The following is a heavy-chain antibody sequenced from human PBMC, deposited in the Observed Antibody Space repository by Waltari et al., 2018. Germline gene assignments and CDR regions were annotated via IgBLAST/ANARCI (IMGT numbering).Heavy chain of an antibody. D-gene: IGHD3-3*01. CDR3: ARGDYDFWSGYLSNWFDP. CDR1: GYTFTSYD. CDR2: MNPNSGNT. Sequence: QVQMVQSGAEVKKPGASVQVSCKAYGYTFTSYDINRVRQAPGQGLEWMGWMNPNSGNTGYAQKFQGRVTMTRNTSISTAYMELSSLRSEDTAVYYCARGDYDFWSGYLSNWFDPWGQGTLVTVSS. J-gene: IGHJ5*02. V-gene: IGHV1-8*01.